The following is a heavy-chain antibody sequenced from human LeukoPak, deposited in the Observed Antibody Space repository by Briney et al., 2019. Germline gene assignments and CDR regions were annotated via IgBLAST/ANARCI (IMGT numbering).Heavy chain of an antibody. CDR3: TTGLRWSQPIDY. D-gene: IGHD4-23*01. CDR1: GFSFSNSY. J-gene: IGHJ4*02. CDR2: IKTKTEGETI. Sequence: PGGSLRLSCAASGFSFSNSYMTWVRQAPGKGLEWVGRIKTKTEGETIHYAAPVKGRFTISRDDSKDTLYLQMNSLKTEDTAVYYCTTGLRWSQPIDYWGQGSRVTVSS. V-gene: IGHV3-15*01.